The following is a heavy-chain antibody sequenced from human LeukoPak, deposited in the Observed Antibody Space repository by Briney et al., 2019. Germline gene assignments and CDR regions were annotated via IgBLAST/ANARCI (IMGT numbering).Heavy chain of an antibody. J-gene: IGHJ4*02. CDR2: IKQDGSEK. CDR3: ARDGNYDFWSGYYPFDY. CDR1: GFTFSNHN. Sequence: PGGSLRLSCEASGFTFSNHNMNWVRQAPGKGLEWVANIKQDGSEKYYVDSVKGRFTISRDNAKNSLYLQMNSLRAEDTAVYYCARDGNYDFWSGYYPFDYWGQGTLVTVSS. V-gene: IGHV3-7*01. D-gene: IGHD3-3*01.